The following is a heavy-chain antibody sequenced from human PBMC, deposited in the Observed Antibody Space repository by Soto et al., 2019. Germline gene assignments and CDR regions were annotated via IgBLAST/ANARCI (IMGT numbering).Heavy chain of an antibody. CDR2: ISAYNGNT. V-gene: IGHV1-18*01. CDR1: GYTFTSYG. D-gene: IGHD6-19*01. CDR3: ARAREQWRFTNWFDP. J-gene: IGHJ5*02. Sequence: ASVKVSCKASGYTFTSYGISWVRQAPGQGLEWMGWISAYNGNTNYAQKLQGRVTMTTDTSTSTAYMELRSLRSDDTAVYYCARAREQWRFTNWFDPWGQGILGTVSS.